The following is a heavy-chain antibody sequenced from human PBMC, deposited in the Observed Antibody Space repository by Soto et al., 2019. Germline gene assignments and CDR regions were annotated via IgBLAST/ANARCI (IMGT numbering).Heavy chain of an antibody. V-gene: IGHV3-53*04. Sequence: GGSLRLSCAASGFTVSSIYMSWVRQAPGKGLEWVSVIYSGGSTYYADSVKGRFTISRHNSKNTLYLQMNSLRAEDTAVYYCARGRITETFYWFDPWGQGTLVTVSS. CDR1: GFTVSSIY. CDR3: ARGRITETFYWFDP. J-gene: IGHJ5*02. D-gene: IGHD1-7*01. CDR2: IYSGGST.